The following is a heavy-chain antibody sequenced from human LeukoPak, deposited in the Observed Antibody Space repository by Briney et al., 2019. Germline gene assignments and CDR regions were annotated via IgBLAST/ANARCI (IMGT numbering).Heavy chain of an antibody. Sequence: PSETLSLTCAVYGGSFSGYYWSWIRQPPGKGLEWIGYIYYSGSTNYNPSLKSRVTISVDTSKNQFSLKLSSVTAADTAVYYCARGKAGNFDYWGQGTLVTVPS. V-gene: IGHV4-59*01. CDR1: GGSFSGYY. CDR3: ARGKAGNFDY. J-gene: IGHJ4*02. CDR2: IYYSGST. D-gene: IGHD3-10*01.